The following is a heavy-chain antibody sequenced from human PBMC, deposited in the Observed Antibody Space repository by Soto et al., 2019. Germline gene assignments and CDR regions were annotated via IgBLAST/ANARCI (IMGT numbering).Heavy chain of an antibody. CDR1: GGTFSNYP. J-gene: IGHJ6*02. V-gene: IGHV1-69*13. CDR3: ARGGSGDYYYYGMDV. Sequence: SVKVSCKSSGGTFSNYPITWVRQAPGQGLEWVGGIIPSIGTADFSQRFQGRVTITADESTTTAYMELSSLTSDDTAVYYCARGGSGDYYYYGMDVWGQGTTVTVSS. CDR2: IIPSIGTA. D-gene: IGHD3-3*01.